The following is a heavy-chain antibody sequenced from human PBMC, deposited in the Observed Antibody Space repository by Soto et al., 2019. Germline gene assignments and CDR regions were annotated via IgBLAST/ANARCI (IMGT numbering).Heavy chain of an antibody. V-gene: IGHV2-5*02. J-gene: IGHJ6*02. CDR3: VQSRCGGDCLQSYSSHSYYGLDV. Sequence: QITLKESGPTLVKPTQTLTLTCTFPGFSFSSIGEGVGWIRQPPGKALEWLALIYWDDDKRYSPSLKSRLTITKETTKNQVVLTMTNVDPVDTATYYCVQSRCGGDCLQSYSSHSYYGLDVWGQGTTVTGSS. D-gene: IGHD2-21*02. CDR2: IYWDDDK. CDR1: GFSFSSIGEG.